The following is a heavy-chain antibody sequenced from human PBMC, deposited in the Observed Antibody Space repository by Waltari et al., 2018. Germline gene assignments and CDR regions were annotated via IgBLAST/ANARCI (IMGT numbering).Heavy chain of an antibody. J-gene: IGHJ5*02. CDR1: GYTFTSYY. CDR3: ARVAPPLAATHSSNWFDP. D-gene: IGHD2-15*01. CDR2: INPSGGST. Sequence: QVQLVQSGAEVKKPGASVKVSCKASGYTFTSYYMHWVRQAPGQGLEWMGIINPSGGSTSYAQKFQGRVTMTRDTSTSTVYMELSSLRSEDTAVYYCARVAPPLAATHSSNWFDPWGQGTLVTVSS. V-gene: IGHV1-46*01.